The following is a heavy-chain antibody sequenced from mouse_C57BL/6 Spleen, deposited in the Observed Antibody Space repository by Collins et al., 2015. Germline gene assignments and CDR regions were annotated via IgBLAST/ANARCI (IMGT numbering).Heavy chain of an antibody. V-gene: IGHV1-18*01. D-gene: IGHD1-1*01. J-gene: IGHJ3*01. Sequence: EVQLQQSGPELVKPGTSVKIPCKASGYTFTDYNMDWVKLSHGKSLEWIGNINPNNGGTIYNQKFKGKATLTVDKSSTTAYMELRSLTSEDTAVYFCAQGIYYYGITNPFAYWGQGTLVTVSA. CDR1: GYTFTDYN. CDR2: INPNNGGT. CDR3: AQGIYYYGITNPFAY.